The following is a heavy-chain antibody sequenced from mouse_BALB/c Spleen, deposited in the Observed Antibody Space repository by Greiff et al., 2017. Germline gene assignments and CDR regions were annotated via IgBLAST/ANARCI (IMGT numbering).Heavy chain of an antibody. CDR2: INPDSSTI. V-gene: IGHV4-1*02. Sequence: EVKLQESGGGLVQPGGSLKLSCAASGFDFSRYWMSWVRQAPGKGLEWIGEINPDSSTINYTPSLKDKFIISRDNAKNTLYLQMSKVRSEDTALYYCARRWEYAMDYWGQGTSVTVSS. CDR1: GFDFSRYW. CDR3: ARRWEYAMDY. D-gene: IGHD2-3*01. J-gene: IGHJ4*01.